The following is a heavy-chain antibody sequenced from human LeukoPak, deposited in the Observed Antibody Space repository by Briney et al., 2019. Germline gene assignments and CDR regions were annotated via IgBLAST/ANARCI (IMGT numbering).Heavy chain of an antibody. J-gene: IGHJ5*02. Sequence: SETLSLTCTVSGGSISSSSYYWGRIRQPPGKGLEWIGSIYYSGSTYYNPSLKSRVTISVDTSKNQFSLKLSSVTAADTAVYYCARVLYGSGSYCTNWFDPWGQGTLVTVSS. CDR2: IYYSGST. V-gene: IGHV4-39*01. D-gene: IGHD3-10*01. CDR1: GGSISSSSYY. CDR3: ARVLYGSGSYCTNWFDP.